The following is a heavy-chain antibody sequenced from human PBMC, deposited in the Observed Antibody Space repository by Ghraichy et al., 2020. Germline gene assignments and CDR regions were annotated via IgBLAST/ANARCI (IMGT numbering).Heavy chain of an antibody. D-gene: IGHD3-22*01. V-gene: IGHV3-43*01. CDR2: ITWNGGST. CDR3: AAEYYYDSSGCFRY. Sequence: GGSLRLSCAASGLTFDDYTMHWVRQAPGKGLEWVSLITWNGGSTYYADSVKGRFTASRDNSKNSLYLQMNSLRTEDTALYYCAAEYYYDSSGCFRYWGQGSRVTVAS. J-gene: IGHJ4*02. CDR1: GLTFDDYT.